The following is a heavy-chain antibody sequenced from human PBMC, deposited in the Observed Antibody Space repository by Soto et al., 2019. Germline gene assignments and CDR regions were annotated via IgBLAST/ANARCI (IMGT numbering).Heavy chain of an antibody. D-gene: IGHD2-2*01. V-gene: IGHV4-59*01. CDR3: ARDLPVQSYCSSTGCYSDGMDV. J-gene: IGHJ6*02. CDR2: IYYSGST. CDR1: GGSISSYY. Sequence: QVQLQESRPGLVKPSETLSLTCTVSGGSISSYYWSWIRQPPGKGLEWIGYIYYSGSTNYNPSLKSRVTISVDTSKNQFPLKLSSVTAADTAVYYCARDLPVQSYCSSTGCYSDGMDVWGQGTTVTVAS.